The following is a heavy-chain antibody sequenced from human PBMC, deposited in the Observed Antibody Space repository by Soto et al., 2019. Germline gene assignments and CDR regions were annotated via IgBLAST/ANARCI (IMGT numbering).Heavy chain of an antibody. CDR3: ASRPSDVKYYGVFDY. CDR1: GFSLSSYS. V-gene: IGHV3-48*04. J-gene: IGHJ4*02. D-gene: IGHD3-16*01. Sequence: PGGSLRLSCAASGFSLSSYSMNWVRQAPGKGLEWVSYISSSSSTIYYADSVKGRFTVSRDNARNSMYLQMNNLRAEDSAVYYCASRPSDVKYYGVFDYWGPGTLVTVSS. CDR2: ISSSSSTI.